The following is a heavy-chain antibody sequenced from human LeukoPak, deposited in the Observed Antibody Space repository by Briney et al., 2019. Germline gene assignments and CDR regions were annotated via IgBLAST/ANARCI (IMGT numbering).Heavy chain of an antibody. J-gene: IGHJ6*03. Sequence: ASVKVSCKASGGTFSSYAINWVRQATGQGLEWMGWMNPNSGNTGYAQKFQGRVTMTRNTSISTAYMELSSLRSEDTAVYYCARARITMVRGVIIGPSYYYYYYMDVWGKGTTVTVSS. D-gene: IGHD3-10*01. CDR2: MNPNSGNT. CDR1: GGTFSSYA. CDR3: ARARITMVRGVIIGPSYYYYYYMDV. V-gene: IGHV1-8*02.